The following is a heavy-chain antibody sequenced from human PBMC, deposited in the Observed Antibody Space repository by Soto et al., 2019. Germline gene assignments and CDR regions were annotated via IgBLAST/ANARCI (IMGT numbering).Heavy chain of an antibody. CDR3: ASPKIAFYNWFDP. Sequence: SETLSLTCSVSGGSFRDHYWTWIRQPPGKGLEWIGSIYYSGSTYYNPSLKSRVTISVDTSKNQFSLKLSSVTAADTAVYYCASPKIAFYNWFDPWGQGTLVT. V-gene: IGHV4-59*05. CDR2: IYYSGST. D-gene: IGHD3-3*02. CDR1: GGSFRDHY. J-gene: IGHJ5*02.